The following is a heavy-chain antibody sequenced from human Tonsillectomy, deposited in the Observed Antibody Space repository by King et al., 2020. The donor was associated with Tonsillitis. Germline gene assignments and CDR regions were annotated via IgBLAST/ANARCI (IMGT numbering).Heavy chain of an antibody. CDR3: AASGGKAAPWIDY. CDR1: GYPFTRFW. D-gene: IGHD6-13*01. CDR2: NFPGDSDT. Sequence: VQLVQSGAEVKKPGESLKISCKGSGYPFTRFWIGWVRQMPGKGLEWMGVNFPGDSDTRYSPSFQGQVIISSDKSISTVYLQWSSLKASDTAIYYCAASGGKAAPWIDYWGQGTLVTVSS. J-gene: IGHJ4*02. V-gene: IGHV5-51*03.